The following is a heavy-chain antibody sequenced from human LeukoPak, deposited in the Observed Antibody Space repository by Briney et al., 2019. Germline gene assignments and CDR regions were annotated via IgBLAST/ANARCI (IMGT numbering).Heavy chain of an antibody. CDR2: IYTSGST. CDR3: ARDRIVVVPAAPPAAYYYYMDV. D-gene: IGHD2-2*01. Sequence: SETLSLTCTVSGGSISSYYWSWIRQPAGKGLEWIGRIYTSGSTNYNPSLKSRVTMSVDTSKNQFSPKLSSVTAADTAVYYCARDRIVVVPAAPPAAYYYYMDVWGKGTTVTVSS. J-gene: IGHJ6*03. CDR1: GGSISSYY. V-gene: IGHV4-4*07.